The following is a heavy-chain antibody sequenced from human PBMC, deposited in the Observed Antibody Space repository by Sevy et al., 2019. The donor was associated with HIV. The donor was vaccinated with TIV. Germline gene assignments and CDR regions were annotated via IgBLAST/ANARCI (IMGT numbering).Heavy chain of an antibody. CDR1: GFTFSSYG. V-gene: IGHV3-30*18. CDR2: ISYDGSNK. D-gene: IGHD2-15*01. Sequence: GGSLRLSCAASGFTFSSYGMHWVRQAPGKGLEWVAVISYDGSNKYYADSVKGRFTISGDNSKNTLYLQMNSLRAEDTAVYYCAKEESDIVVVVAATHGDYEGFYFDYWGQGTLVTVSS. J-gene: IGHJ4*02. CDR3: AKEESDIVVVVAATHGDYEGFYFDY.